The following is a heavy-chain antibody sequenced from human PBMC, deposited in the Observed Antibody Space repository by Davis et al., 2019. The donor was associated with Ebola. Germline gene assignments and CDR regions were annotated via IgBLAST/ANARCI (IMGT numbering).Heavy chain of an antibody. CDR3: ARGLAGSPYRNWYFDL. V-gene: IGHV1-8*01. CDR2: MNPNSGNT. Sequence: AASVKVSCKASGYTFTSYDINWVRQATGQGLEWMGWMNPNSGNTGYAQKFQGRVTMTRSTSISTAYMELSSLRSEDTAVYYCARGLAGSPYRNWYFDLWGRGTLVTVSS. J-gene: IGHJ2*01. CDR1: GYTFTSYD. D-gene: IGHD3-3*02.